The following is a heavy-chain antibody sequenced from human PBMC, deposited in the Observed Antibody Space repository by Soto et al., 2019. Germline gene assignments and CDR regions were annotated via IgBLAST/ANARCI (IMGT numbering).Heavy chain of an antibody. Sequence: PSETLSLTCTVSGGSISSGGYYWSWIRQHPGKGLEWIGSMYSGGNTYYNPSLKSRVTVSVDTSKNHFSLKLTSVTAADTAMYYCARQPYDSTGYYYGAWGQGTLVTVSS. CDR2: MYSGGNT. CDR3: ARQPYDSTGYYYGA. J-gene: IGHJ5*02. V-gene: IGHV4-39*01. CDR1: GGSISSGGYY. D-gene: IGHD3-22*01.